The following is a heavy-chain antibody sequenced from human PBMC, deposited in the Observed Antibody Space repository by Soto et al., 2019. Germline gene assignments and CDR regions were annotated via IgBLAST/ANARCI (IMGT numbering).Heavy chain of an antibody. J-gene: IGHJ4*02. CDR3: ARGGSWYNY. V-gene: IGHV4-59*08. D-gene: IGHD6-13*01. CDR2: IYYSGST. Sequence: QVQLQESGPGLVKPSETLSLTCTVSGGSISSYYWSWIRQPPGKGLEWIGYIYYSGSTNYNPSLKSRVTISVDTSKNQFSLKLSSVTAADTAVYYCARGGSWYNYWGQGTLVTVSS. CDR1: GGSISSYY.